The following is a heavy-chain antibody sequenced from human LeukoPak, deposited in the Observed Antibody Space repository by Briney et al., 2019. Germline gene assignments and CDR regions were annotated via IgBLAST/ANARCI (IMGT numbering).Heavy chain of an antibody. CDR2: IHSNGYT. V-gene: IGHV4-4*09. J-gene: IGHJ5*02. CDR3: TKREGPMSGSYDYFDP. D-gene: IGHD1-26*01. Sequence: SETLSLTCTVSGSSMNSYYWSWVRQPPGKGLEWIAYIHSNGYTNYNPSLKSRVTISVDTSKNQFPLKVTSVTAADTAMYYCTKREGPMSGSYDYFDPWGQGTLVTVS. CDR1: GSSMNSYY.